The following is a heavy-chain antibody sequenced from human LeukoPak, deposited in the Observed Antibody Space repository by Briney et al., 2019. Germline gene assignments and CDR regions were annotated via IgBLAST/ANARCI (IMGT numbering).Heavy chain of an antibody. V-gene: IGHV1-2*02. Sequence: GASVKVSCKASGYTFTDYYMHWVRQAPGQGLEWMGLINPHSGGTNYAQKFQGRVTMTRDTSITTASMELSRLRSDDTAVYYCARVAYGSSLNYFDYWGQGTLVTVSS. CDR3: ARVAYGSSLNYFDY. CDR2: INPHSGGT. CDR1: GYTFTDYY. J-gene: IGHJ4*02. D-gene: IGHD6-13*01.